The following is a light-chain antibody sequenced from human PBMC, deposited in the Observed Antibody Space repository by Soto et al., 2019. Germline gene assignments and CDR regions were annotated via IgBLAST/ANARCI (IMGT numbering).Light chain of an antibody. V-gene: IGLV2-14*01. CDR3: SSYTSSSTLAV. CDR2: DVS. Sequence: QSALTQPASVSGSPGQSITISCTGTSSDVGGYNYVSWYQPHPGKAPKLMIYDVSNRPSGVSNRFSGSKSGNTASLTISGLQAEDGADYYCSSYTSSSTLAVFGTGTKLTVL. CDR1: SSDVGGYNY. J-gene: IGLJ1*01.